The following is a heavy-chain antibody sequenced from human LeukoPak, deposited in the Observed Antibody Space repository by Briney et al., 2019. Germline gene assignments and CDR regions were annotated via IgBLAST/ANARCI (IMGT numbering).Heavy chain of an antibody. CDR3: AKDVGATTPFFDY. CDR2: ISYDGSNK. D-gene: IGHD1-26*01. CDR1: GFTFSSYG. J-gene: IGHJ4*02. Sequence: GRSLRLSCAASGFTFSSYGMHWVRQAPGKGLEWVAVISYDGSNKYHADSVKGRFTISRDNSKNTLYLQMNSLRAEDTAVYYCAKDVGATTPFFDYWGQGTLVTVSS. V-gene: IGHV3-30*18.